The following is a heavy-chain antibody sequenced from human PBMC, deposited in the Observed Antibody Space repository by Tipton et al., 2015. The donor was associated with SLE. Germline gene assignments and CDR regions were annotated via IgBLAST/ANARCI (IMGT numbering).Heavy chain of an antibody. CDR3: ARSRVLAPFDY. CDR2: INASGTAT. V-gene: IGHV3-11*06. Sequence: GSLRLSCAASGFRFTDYYMVWVRQAPGKGLEWVSDINASGTATSNADSVKGRFSIARDNAKNSLYLQMNDLRAEDTAVYYCARSRVLAPFDYWGQGTLVTVSS. J-gene: IGHJ4*02. CDR1: GFRFTDYY. D-gene: IGHD3-3*01.